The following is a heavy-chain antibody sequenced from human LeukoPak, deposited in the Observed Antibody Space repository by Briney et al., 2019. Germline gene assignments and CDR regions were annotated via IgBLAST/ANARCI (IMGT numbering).Heavy chain of an antibody. CDR3: ARGYCSSTSCYAFDI. CDR2: IIPIFGTA. D-gene: IGHD2-2*01. V-gene: IGHV1-69*06. CDR1: GGTFSSYA. Sequence: GASVKVSCKASGGTFSSYAISWVRQAPGQGLEWMGGIIPIFGTANYAQKFQGRVAITADKSTSTAYMELSSLRSEDTAVYYCARGYCSSTSCYAFDIWGQGTVVTVSS. J-gene: IGHJ3*02.